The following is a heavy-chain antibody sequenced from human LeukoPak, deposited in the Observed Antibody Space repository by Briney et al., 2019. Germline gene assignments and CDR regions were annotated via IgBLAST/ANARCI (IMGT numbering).Heavy chain of an antibody. J-gene: IGHJ1*01. CDR3: ARVPPRTFYSGSYLGYFQH. Sequence: GASVKVSCKASGYTFTSYDINWVRQATGQGLEWMGWISAYNGNTNYAQKLQGRVTMTTDTSTSTAYMELRSLRSDDTAVYYCARVPPRTFYSGSYLGYFQHWGQGTLVTVSS. D-gene: IGHD1-26*01. CDR2: ISAYNGNT. V-gene: IGHV1-18*01. CDR1: GYTFTSYD.